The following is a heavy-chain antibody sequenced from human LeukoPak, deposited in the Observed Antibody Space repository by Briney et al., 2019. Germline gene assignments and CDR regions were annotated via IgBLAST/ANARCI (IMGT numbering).Heavy chain of an antibody. CDR2: IKQDGSVK. Sequence: PGGSLRLSCAASGFTFTSYWMTWVRQAPGKGLEWVANIKQDGSVKNYVDSLRGRFTISRDNAKDSLYLQMNSLRAEDTAVYFCARNYYYRFDYWGQGTLVIVSS. CDR3: ARNYYYRFDY. J-gene: IGHJ4*02. D-gene: IGHD3-10*01. V-gene: IGHV3-7*01. CDR1: GFTFTSYW.